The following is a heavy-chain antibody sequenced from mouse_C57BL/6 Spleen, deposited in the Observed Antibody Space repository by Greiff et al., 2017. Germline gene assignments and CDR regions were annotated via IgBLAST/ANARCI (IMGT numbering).Heavy chain of an antibody. J-gene: IGHJ2*01. CDR2: ISSGSSTI. Sequence: EVQLVESGGGLVKPGGSLKLSCAASGFTFSDYGMHWVRQAPEKGLEWVAYISSGSSTIYYADTVKGRFTITRANAKNTLFQQMTSWRSEDTAMYYCARREGSSCDYFDFWGKGTTLTVSS. V-gene: IGHV5-17*01. D-gene: IGHD1-1*01. CDR1: GFTFSDYG. CDR3: ARREGSSCDYFDF.